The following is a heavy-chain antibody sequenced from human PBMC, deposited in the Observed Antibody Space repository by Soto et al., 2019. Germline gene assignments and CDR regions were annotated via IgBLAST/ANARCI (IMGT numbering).Heavy chain of an antibody. V-gene: IGHV3-30*18. D-gene: IGHD3-3*01. CDR3: AKEWGIFGVVRDAFDI. CDR2: ISYDGSNK. CDR1: GFTFSSYG. J-gene: IGHJ3*02. Sequence: LRLSCAASGFTFSSYGMHWVRQAPGKGLEWVAVISYDGSNKYYADSVKGRFTISRDNSKNTLYLQMNSLRAEDTAVYYCAKEWGIFGVVRDAFDIWRQGTMVTVSS.